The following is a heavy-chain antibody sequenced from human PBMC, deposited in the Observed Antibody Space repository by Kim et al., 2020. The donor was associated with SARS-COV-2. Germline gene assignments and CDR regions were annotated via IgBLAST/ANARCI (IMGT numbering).Heavy chain of an antibody. CDR1: GFTFSSYS. J-gene: IGHJ3*02. Sequence: GGSLRLSCAASGFTFSSYSMNWVRQAPGKGLEWVSSISSSSSYIYYADSVKGRFTISRDNAKNSLYLQMNSLRAEDTAVYYCARDGPWVVVVPAAIDAFDIWGQGTMVTVSS. D-gene: IGHD2-2*01. V-gene: IGHV3-21*01. CDR2: ISSSSSYI. CDR3: ARDGPWVVVVPAAIDAFDI.